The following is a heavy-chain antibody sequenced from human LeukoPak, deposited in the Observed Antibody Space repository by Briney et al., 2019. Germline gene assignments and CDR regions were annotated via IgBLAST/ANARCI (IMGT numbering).Heavy chain of an antibody. J-gene: IGHJ4*02. CDR2: IYNGGDTI. Sequence: GGSLRLSCAASGFTFSDYYMSWIRQAPGEGLETVSYIYNGGDTIYYADSVRGRFTISRDNAESSLYLQMNSLRAEDTAVYYCARGHWGLDYWGRGTLVTVSS. D-gene: IGHD7-27*01. V-gene: IGHV3-11*04. CDR3: ARGHWGLDY. CDR1: GFTFSDYY.